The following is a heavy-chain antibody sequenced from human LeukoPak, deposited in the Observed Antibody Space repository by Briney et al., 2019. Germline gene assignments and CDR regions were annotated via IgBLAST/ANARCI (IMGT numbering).Heavy chain of an antibody. CDR3: GKTTVGYSSGQKPAWPVDY. CDR2: IFGSGGSP. D-gene: IGHD5-18*01. Sequence: GGSLRLSCEASGFTFGSHAMYWVRQAPGKGLEWVAGIFGSGGSPHYADPVKGRFTISRDNSRNTVYLQINSLRAEDTAVYYCGKTTVGYSSGQKPAWPVDYWGQGALVTVSS. J-gene: IGHJ4*02. V-gene: IGHV3-23*01. CDR1: GFTFGSHA.